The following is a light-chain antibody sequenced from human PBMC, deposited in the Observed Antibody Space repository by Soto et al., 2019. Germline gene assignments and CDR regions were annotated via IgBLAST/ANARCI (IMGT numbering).Light chain of an antibody. Sequence: EVVLTQSPGTLSLSPGERATLSCRASQRVSNNYFAWYQQKPGQAPRLLIFGSSDRATGIPDRFSGSGSGTDFPLTISRLEPEDFAVYYCQQYGSSPPYTFGQGTKLEIK. CDR2: GSS. CDR3: QQYGSSPPYT. CDR1: QRVSNNY. V-gene: IGKV3-20*01. J-gene: IGKJ2*01.